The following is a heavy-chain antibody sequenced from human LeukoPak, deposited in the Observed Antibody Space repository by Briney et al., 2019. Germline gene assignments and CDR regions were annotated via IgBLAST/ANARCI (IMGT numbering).Heavy chain of an antibody. Sequence: GASVKVSCKVSGYTLTELSMRWVRQAPGKGLEWMGGFDPEDGETIYAQKFQGRVTMTEDTSTDTAYMELSSLRSEDTAVYYCATGGAPRFVGAIPLGFDYWGQGTLVTVSS. CDR2: FDPEDGET. CDR1: GYTLTELS. V-gene: IGHV1-24*01. D-gene: IGHD1-26*01. CDR3: ATGGAPRFVGAIPLGFDY. J-gene: IGHJ4*02.